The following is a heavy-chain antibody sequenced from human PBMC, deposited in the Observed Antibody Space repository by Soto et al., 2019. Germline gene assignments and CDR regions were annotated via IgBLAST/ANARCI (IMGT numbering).Heavy chain of an antibody. D-gene: IGHD4-17*01. CDR3: ARGDYGADFDY. CDR2: ISSSSTI. Sequence: EVQLVESGGGLVQPGGSLRLSCAASGFTFSSYSMNWVRQAPGKGLEWVSYISSSSTIYYADSVKGRFTISRDNAKNSLYLQMNSLRAEDTAVYYCARGDYGADFDYWGQGTLVTVSS. CDR1: GFTFSSYS. V-gene: IGHV3-48*01. J-gene: IGHJ4*02.